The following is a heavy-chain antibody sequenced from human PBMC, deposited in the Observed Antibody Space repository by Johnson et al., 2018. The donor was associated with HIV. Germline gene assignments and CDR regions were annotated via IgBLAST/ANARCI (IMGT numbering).Heavy chain of an antibody. CDR3: ARETDIAPYSVSYPTQAVDIWGQGTMVTVSSGKMGYLDAFDI. Sequence: QMQLVESGGGVVQPGRSLRLSCAASGFNFSSYGMHWVRQAPGKGLERVAVIWYDGSNKYYADSVKGRFTISRDNSKNTMYLQMNSLRAEDTAVYYCARETDIAPYSVSYPTQAVDIWGQGTMVTVSSGKMGYLDAFDIWGQGTMVTVSS. D-gene: IGHD1-26*01. CDR2: IWYDGSNK. CDR1: GFNFSSYG. V-gene: IGHV3-33*01. J-gene: IGHJ3*02.